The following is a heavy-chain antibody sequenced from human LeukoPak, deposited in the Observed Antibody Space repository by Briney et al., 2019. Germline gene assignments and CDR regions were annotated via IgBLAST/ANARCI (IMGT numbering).Heavy chain of an antibody. Sequence: GRSLRLSCAASGFTVSSSYMSWVRQAPGKGLEWVSVIYSGGSTYYADSVKGRFTISRDNSKNTLYLQMNSLRVEDTAVYYCALGLVTDYWGQGTLVTVSS. CDR1: GFTVSSSY. J-gene: IGHJ4*02. CDR2: IYSGGST. D-gene: IGHD3-9*01. CDR3: ALGLVTDY. V-gene: IGHV3-66*01.